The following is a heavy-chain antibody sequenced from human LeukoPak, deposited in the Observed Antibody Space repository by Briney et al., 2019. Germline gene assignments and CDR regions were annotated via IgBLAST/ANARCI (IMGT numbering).Heavy chain of an antibody. Sequence: GGSLSLSCAASGFTFSTYSMNWVRQAPGKGLEWVSYISSSSSIIYYADSVKGRFTISRDNAKNSLYLQMNSLRAEDTALYYCAKGSYGSGSYVDNWGQGTLITVSS. CDR1: GFTFSTYS. CDR2: ISSSSSII. V-gene: IGHV3-48*04. CDR3: AKGSYGSGSYVDN. J-gene: IGHJ4*02. D-gene: IGHD3-10*01.